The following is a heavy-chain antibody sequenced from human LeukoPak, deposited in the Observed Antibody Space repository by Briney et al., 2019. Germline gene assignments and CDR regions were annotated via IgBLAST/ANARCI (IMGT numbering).Heavy chain of an antibody. D-gene: IGHD1-14*01. CDR3: ATSVGSLLQPEEAFDL. J-gene: IGHJ3*01. Sequence: SETLSLTCXXSGDSISSTYYWGWIRQPPGRGLEWIGNIYHDGSTDYKSSLKSRVTISRNTSKKQSSLTLTSLTATDTAVYFCATSVGSLLQPEEAFDLWGQGTMITVSS. CDR2: IYHDGST. CDR1: GDSISSTYY. V-gene: IGHV4-38-2*01.